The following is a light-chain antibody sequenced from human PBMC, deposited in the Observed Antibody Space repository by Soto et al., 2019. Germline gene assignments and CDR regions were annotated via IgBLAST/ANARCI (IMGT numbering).Light chain of an antibody. J-gene: IGKJ1*01. CDR3: QQYNGYWT. Sequence: DIPMTQSPSTLSASVGDRVTITCRASQSISGSLAWYQQKPGKAPKLLIYEASNLKSGVPSRFSGSGSGTEYTLNISSLQPDDSASYYCQQYNGYWTFGQGTRVEIK. CDR1: QSISGS. CDR2: EAS. V-gene: IGKV1-5*03.